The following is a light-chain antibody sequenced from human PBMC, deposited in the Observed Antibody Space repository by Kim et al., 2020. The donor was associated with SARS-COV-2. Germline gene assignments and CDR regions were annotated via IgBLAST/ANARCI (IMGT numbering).Light chain of an antibody. Sequence: LGQTVRITCQGASLRSYYASWYQQKPGQAPVLVIYGKNNRPSGIPDRFSGSSSGNTASLTITGAQAEDEADYSCNSRDSSGNHLVFGGGTQLTVL. V-gene: IGLV3-19*01. CDR1: SLRSYY. CDR2: GKN. J-gene: IGLJ3*02. CDR3: NSRDSSGNHLV.